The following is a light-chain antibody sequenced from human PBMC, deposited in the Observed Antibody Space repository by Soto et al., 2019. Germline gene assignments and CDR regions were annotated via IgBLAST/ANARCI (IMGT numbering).Light chain of an antibody. CDR2: GAS. CDR1: QSVSSSY. V-gene: IGKV3-20*01. J-gene: IGKJ1*01. Sequence: EMVLSQSPRTVSLSPGERATLCCRASQSVSSSYLAWYQQKPGQAPRLLIYGASSRATGIPDRFSGSGSGTDFTLTISRLEPEDFAVYYCQHSGSSPQPFGQGTKVDI. CDR3: QHSGSSPQP.